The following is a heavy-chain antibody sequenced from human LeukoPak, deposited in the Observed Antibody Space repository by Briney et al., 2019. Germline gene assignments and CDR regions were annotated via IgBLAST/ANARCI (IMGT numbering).Heavy chain of an antibody. CDR1: GFTVSSIY. D-gene: IGHD6-19*01. CDR2: IYSDGNT. J-gene: IGHJ5*02. Sequence: GSLRLSCAVSGFTVSSIYMTWVRPAPGKGLEWVSSIYSDGNTYYADSVKGRFTLSRDSSRNTLYLQINDLRVEDTAAYYCAGDTHSSSWYDHWGQGTLVTVSS. CDR3: AGDTHSSSWYDH. V-gene: IGHV3-53*01.